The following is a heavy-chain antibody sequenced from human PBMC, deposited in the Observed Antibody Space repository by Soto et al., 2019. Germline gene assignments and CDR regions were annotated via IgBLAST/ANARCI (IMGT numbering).Heavy chain of an antibody. CDR3: AKDRQPDGFWPFDH. CDR2: VTQDGGS. D-gene: IGHD3-3*01. Sequence: EVQLLESGGGLVQPGGSLRLSCAASGFTLSAYTMSWVRQAPGKGLEWVSGVTQDGGSLYADSVRGRFTISRDNSKNTVYLQMNSMRTDDTAMYYCAKDRQPDGFWPFDHWGQGTLIIVS. J-gene: IGHJ4*01. V-gene: IGHV3-23*01. CDR1: GFTLSAYT.